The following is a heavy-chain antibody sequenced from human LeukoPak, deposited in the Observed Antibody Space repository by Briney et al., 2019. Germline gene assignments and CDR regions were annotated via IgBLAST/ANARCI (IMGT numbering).Heavy chain of an antibody. Sequence: GGSLRLSCAASGFTFSSYAMSWVRQAPGKGLEWVSAISGSGGSTHYADSVKGRFTISRDNSKNALYLQMNSLRAEDTAVYYCAKGAGVVVITAVCFDYWGQGTLVTVSS. V-gene: IGHV3-23*01. J-gene: IGHJ4*02. CDR1: GFTFSSYA. CDR2: ISGSGGST. CDR3: AKGAGVVVITAVCFDY. D-gene: IGHD3-22*01.